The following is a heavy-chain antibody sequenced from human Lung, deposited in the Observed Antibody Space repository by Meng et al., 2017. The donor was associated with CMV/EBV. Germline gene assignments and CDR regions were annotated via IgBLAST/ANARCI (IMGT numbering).Heavy chain of an antibody. V-gene: IGHV1-2*02. CDR2: IIPNSGGT. Sequence: SVXVSXXASGYPFTDYFVHWVRQAPGQGLEWMAYIIPNSGGTSYAQKFQGRVTVTRDTSVSTAYMELRNLKSDDTAVYYCARTRKTNSGAGPENAWGQGTXVTVAS. CDR3: ARTRKTNSGAGPENA. J-gene: IGHJ5*02. CDR1: GYPFTDYF. D-gene: IGHD7-27*01.